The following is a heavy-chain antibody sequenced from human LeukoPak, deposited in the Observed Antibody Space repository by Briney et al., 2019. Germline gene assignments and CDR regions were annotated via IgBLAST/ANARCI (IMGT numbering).Heavy chain of an antibody. Sequence: ASVKVSCKASGYTFTGYYIHWVRQAPGQGLEWMGWINPNSGGTNYAQKFQGRVTMTRDTSISTAYMELSRLRSDDTAVYYCATLLGETHFFDYWGQGTLVTVSS. D-gene: IGHD1-26*01. V-gene: IGHV1-2*02. J-gene: IGHJ4*02. CDR2: INPNSGGT. CDR3: ATLLGETHFFDY. CDR1: GYTFTGYY.